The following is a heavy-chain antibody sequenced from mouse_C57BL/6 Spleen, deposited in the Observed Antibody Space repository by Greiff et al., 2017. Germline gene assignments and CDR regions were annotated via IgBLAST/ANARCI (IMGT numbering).Heavy chain of an antibody. J-gene: IGHJ4*01. CDR2: IYPGDGDT. Sequence: QVQLQQSGPELVKPGASVKISCKASGYAFSSSWMNWVKQRPGKGLEWIGRIYPGDGDTNYNGKFKGKATLTADKSSSTAYMQLSSQTSEDSAVYFCASIYYGYDDDAMDYGGQGTSVTVSS. CDR1: GYAFSSSW. D-gene: IGHD2-2*01. CDR3: ASIYYGYDDDAMDY. V-gene: IGHV1-82*01.